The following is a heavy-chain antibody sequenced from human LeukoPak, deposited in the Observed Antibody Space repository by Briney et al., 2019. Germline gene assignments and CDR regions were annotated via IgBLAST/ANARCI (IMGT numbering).Heavy chain of an antibody. Sequence: PSETLSLTCSVSGGSISDYYYSWIRQSPGKGLEWIGRIYTSGSTNYNPSLKSRLTISVDTSKNQFSLKLSSVTAADTAVYYCARLRIAAYWFDPWGQGTLVTVSS. J-gene: IGHJ5*02. V-gene: IGHV4-4*08. D-gene: IGHD6-6*01. CDR3: ARLRIAAYWFDP. CDR2: IYTSGST. CDR1: GGSISDYY.